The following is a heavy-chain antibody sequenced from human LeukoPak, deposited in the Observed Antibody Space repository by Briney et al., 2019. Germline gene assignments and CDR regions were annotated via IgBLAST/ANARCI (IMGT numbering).Heavy chain of an antibody. Sequence: GGSLRLSCAASGFTFSSYAMSWVRQAPGKGLEWVSAVSGSGGSTYYADSVKGRFTISRDNSKNTLYLQMNSLRAEDTAVYYCAKVFSIVGATTFDYWGQGTLVTVSS. D-gene: IGHD1-26*01. CDR3: AKVFSIVGATTFDY. CDR1: GFTFSSYA. CDR2: VSGSGGST. J-gene: IGHJ4*02. V-gene: IGHV3-23*01.